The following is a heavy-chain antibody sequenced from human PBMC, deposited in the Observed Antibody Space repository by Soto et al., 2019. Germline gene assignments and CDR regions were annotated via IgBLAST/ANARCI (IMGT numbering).Heavy chain of an antibody. CDR2: IYHSGST. D-gene: IGHD3-10*01. V-gene: IGHV4-4*02. Sequence: QVQLQESGPGLVKPSGTLSLTCAVSGGPISSSNWWSWVRQPPGKGLGWIGEIYHSGSTNYNPSLNRRVTISVDKSKNQFSLKLSSVTAADTAVYYCAGERAFGESSPGYYYYGMDVWGQGTTVTVSS. CDR1: GGPISSSNW. J-gene: IGHJ6*02. CDR3: AGERAFGESSPGYYYYGMDV.